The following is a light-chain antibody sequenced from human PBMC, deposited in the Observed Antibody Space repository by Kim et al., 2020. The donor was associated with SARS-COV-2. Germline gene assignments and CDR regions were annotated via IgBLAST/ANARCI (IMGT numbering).Light chain of an antibody. V-gene: IGLV1-51*01. Sequence: QKVTISCSGSTTNIGNHLVAWYQQVPGTAPKLLIYGDDKRHSGIPDRFTASKSGNSATLTIAGLQTGDEADYYCGTWDSSLNIGVFGGGTKLTVL. CDR3: GTWDSSLNIGV. CDR1: TTNIGNHL. J-gene: IGLJ3*02. CDR2: GDD.